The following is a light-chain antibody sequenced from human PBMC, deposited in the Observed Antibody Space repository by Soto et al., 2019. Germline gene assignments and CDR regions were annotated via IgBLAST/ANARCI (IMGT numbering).Light chain of an antibody. Sequence: VMTQSPATLSLSPGERVTLSCRASQSVGGDVAWYQQKPGQAPRLLIYGTSSRATGIPDRFSGSGSGTDFTLTLSRLEPEDFAVYYCQQHCNSPWTFCQGTKADIK. J-gene: IGKJ1*01. CDR1: QSVGGD. CDR2: GTS. V-gene: IGKV3-20*01. CDR3: QQHCNSPWT.